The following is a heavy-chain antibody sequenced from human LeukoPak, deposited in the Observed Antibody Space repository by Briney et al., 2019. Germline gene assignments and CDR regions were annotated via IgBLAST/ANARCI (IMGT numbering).Heavy chain of an antibody. CDR3: ARSGGRPGRYMDV. CDR2: IY. CDR1: GDSISTSNSY. J-gene: IGHJ6*03. V-gene: IGHV4-39*01. D-gene: IGHD2-15*01. Sequence: KPSETLSLTCTVSGDSISTSNSYWGWIRQPPGKGLEWIGSIYCRVTISVDTSKNQFSLKLSSVTAADTAVYYCARSGGRPGRYMDVWGKGTTVTVSS.